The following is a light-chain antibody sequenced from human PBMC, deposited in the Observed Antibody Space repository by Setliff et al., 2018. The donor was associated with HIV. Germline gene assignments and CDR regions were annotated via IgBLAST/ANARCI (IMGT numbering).Light chain of an antibody. CDR1: SSDVGGYKF. V-gene: IGLV2-14*01. CDR3: GSYTSTTSEV. J-gene: IGLJ1*01. Sequence: QSVLAQPASVSGSPGQSITISCTGTSSDVGGYKFVSWYQQHPGKAPKLMIYEVSNRPSGVSDRFSGSKSGSTASLTISGLQAEDEADYYCGSYTSTTSEVFGSGTKGTVL. CDR2: EVS.